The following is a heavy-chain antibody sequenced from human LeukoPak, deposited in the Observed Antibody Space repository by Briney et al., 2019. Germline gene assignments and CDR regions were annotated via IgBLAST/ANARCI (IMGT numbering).Heavy chain of an antibody. J-gene: IGHJ6*02. CDR1: GGSISNYY. Sequence: PSETLSLTCNVSGGSISNYYWTWIRQPAGKGLEWIGRIYSSGTTTYNPSLKSRVAMSVDTSRNQFSLKLSSVTAADMAVYYCARVSPIAVAGSSYYYAMDVWGQGTTVTVSS. CDR3: ARVSPIAVAGSSYYYAMDV. D-gene: IGHD6-19*01. CDR2: IYSSGTT. V-gene: IGHV4-4*07.